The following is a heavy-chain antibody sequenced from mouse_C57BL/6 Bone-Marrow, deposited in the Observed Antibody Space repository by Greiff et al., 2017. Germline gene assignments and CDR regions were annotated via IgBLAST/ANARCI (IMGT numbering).Heavy chain of an antibody. J-gene: IGHJ1*03. Sequence: VQLMESGAELARPGASVKLSCKASGYTFTSYGISWVKQRTGQGLEWIGEINPRSGSTYYNEKIKGKATMTADKSSSTAYMELRSLTSEDSAVYYCARVEDYGQGYFDVWGTGTTVTVSS. CDR3: ARVEDYGQGYFDV. D-gene: IGHD1-1*02. V-gene: IGHV1-81*01. CDR2: INPRSGST. CDR1: GYTFTSYG.